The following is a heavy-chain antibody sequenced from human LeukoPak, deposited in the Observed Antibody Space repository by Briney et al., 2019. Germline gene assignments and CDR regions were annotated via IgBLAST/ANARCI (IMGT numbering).Heavy chain of an antibody. CDR2: IKQDGSEK. D-gene: IGHD3-22*01. CDR3: ASIKPYYYDSSGYYFDY. V-gene: IGHV3-7*01. J-gene: IGHJ4*02. CDR1: GFTFSSYW. Sequence: GGSLRLSCAASGFTFSSYWMSWVRQAPGKGLEWVANIKQDGSEKYYVDSAKGRFTISRDNAKNSLYLQTNSLRAEDTAVYYCASIKPYYYDSSGYYFDYWGQGTLVTVSS.